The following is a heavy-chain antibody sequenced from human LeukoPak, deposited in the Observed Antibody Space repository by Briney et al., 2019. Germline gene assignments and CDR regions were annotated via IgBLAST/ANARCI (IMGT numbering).Heavy chain of an antibody. CDR2: IYGGGPT. D-gene: IGHD1-14*01. CDR3: ARDLGIAGTTHAFDI. Sequence: IYGGGPTYYADSVKGRFTISRDTSKNTLYLQMNSLRAEDTAVYFCARDLGIAGTTHAFDIWGQGQWSPSLQ. V-gene: IGHV3-53*01. J-gene: IGHJ3*02.